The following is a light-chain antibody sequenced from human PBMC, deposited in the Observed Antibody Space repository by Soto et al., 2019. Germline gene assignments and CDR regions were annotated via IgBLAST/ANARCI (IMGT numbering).Light chain of an antibody. CDR3: QQYGSSPFLT. J-gene: IGKJ1*01. CDR1: QSVSSSY. V-gene: IGKV3-20*01. CDR2: GAS. Sequence: ETVLTQSPGTLSLSPGEKATLSCRASQSVSSSYLAWYQQKPGQAPRLLIYGASSRATGIPDRFSGSGSGTDFTLTISRLEPEDFAVYYCQQYGSSPFLTFGQGTKV.